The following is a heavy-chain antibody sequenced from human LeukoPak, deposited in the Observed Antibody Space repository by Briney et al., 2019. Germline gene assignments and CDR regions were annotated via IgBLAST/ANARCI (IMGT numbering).Heavy chain of an antibody. D-gene: IGHD6-6*01. J-gene: IGHJ4*02. CDR1: GGSISSYY. Sequence: SETLSLTCTVSGGSISSYYGSWIRQPPGKGLEWIGYIYYSGTTYYNPSLKSRVTISVDTSKNHFSLKLSSVTAADTAVYYCARLISSTGNFDYLGQATMVTVSS. V-gene: IGHV4-59*08. CDR2: IYYSGTT. CDR3: ARLISSTGNFDY.